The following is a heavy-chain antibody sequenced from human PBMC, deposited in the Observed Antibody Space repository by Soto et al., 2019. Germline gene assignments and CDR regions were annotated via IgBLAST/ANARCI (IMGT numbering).Heavy chain of an antibody. CDR3: ARATRGSAWSRSRDY. CDR2: IYHTGST. D-gene: IGHD6-19*01. V-gene: IGHV4-30-2*01. Sequence: SETLSLTCAVSGGSISSRDYSWSWIRQPPGKGLEWIGYIYHTGSTYYNASLKSRVTISVDRSKNQLSLKLSSVTAADTAVYYCARATRGSAWSRSRDYWGQGTLVAVSS. J-gene: IGHJ4*02. CDR1: GGSISSRDYS.